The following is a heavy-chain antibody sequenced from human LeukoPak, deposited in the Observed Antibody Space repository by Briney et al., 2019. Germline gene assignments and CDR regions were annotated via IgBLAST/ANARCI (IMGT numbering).Heavy chain of an antibody. J-gene: IGHJ4*02. CDR2: ISSSSSYI. CDR1: GFIFSSYS. CDR3: ARDRDDTSGYYPRALKY. Sequence: GGSLRLSCAASGFIFSSYSMNWVRQAPGKGLEWVSSISSSSSYIFYADSVKGRFTISRDNAKNSLYLQMNSLIAEDTAVYYCARDRDDTSGYYPRALKYWGQGTLVTVSS. D-gene: IGHD3-22*01. V-gene: IGHV3-21*01.